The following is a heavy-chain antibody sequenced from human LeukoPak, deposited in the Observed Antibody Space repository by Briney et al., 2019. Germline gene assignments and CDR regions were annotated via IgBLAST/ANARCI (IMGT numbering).Heavy chain of an antibody. Sequence: PSETLSLTCTVSGGSISSSSYYWGWIRQPPGKGLEWIGSIYYSGSTYYNPSLKSRVTISVDTSKNQFSLKLSSVTAADTAVYYCARLNSSGWLRNAFDIWGQGTMVTVSS. V-gene: IGHV4-39*01. J-gene: IGHJ3*02. D-gene: IGHD6-19*01. CDR1: GGSISSSSYY. CDR3: ARLNSSGWLRNAFDI. CDR2: IYYSGST.